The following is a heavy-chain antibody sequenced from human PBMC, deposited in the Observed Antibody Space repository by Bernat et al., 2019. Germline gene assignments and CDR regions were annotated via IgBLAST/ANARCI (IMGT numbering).Heavy chain of an antibody. CDR2: IYSGGST. V-gene: IGHV3-66*01. Sequence: EVQLVESGGGLVQPGGSLRLSCAASGFTVSSNYMSWVRQAPGKGLEWVSVIYSGGSTYYADSVKGRFTISRDNSKNTLYLQMNSLRAEDTAVYYCARDKGQLGHYYYYYYMDVWGKGTTVTVSS. CDR1: GFTVSSNY. J-gene: IGHJ6*03. CDR3: ARDKGQLGHYYYYYYMDV. D-gene: IGHD6-6*01.